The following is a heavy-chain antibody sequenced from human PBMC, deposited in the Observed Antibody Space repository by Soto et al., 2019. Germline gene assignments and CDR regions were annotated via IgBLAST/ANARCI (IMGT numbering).Heavy chain of an antibody. CDR1: GGSISNYY. J-gene: IGHJ5*02. D-gene: IGHD5-18*01. CDR3: AKDSGYNYGYFRWFDP. Sequence: SENLSLTCTVPGGSISNYYWSWIRQPPGRGLEWIGHIFYSGSTNYNPALKSRVTISVDTSKSQFSLKLSSVTAADTAVYYCAKDSGYNYGYFRWFDPWGQGTLVTVS. CDR2: IFYSGST. V-gene: IGHV4-59*01.